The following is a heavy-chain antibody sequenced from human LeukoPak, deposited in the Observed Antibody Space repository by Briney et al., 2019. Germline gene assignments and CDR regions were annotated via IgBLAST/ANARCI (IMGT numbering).Heavy chain of an antibody. CDR1: GGTFSSYA. CDR2: IIPIIGTA. Sequence: SVKVSCKASGGTFSSYAISWVRQAPGQGLEWMGGIIPIIGTANYAQKFQGRVTITADKSTSTAYMELSSLRSEDTAVYYCARDRLLWFGELLSYFDYWGQGTLVTVSS. CDR3: ARDRLLWFGELLSYFDY. V-gene: IGHV1-69*06. J-gene: IGHJ4*02. D-gene: IGHD3-10*01.